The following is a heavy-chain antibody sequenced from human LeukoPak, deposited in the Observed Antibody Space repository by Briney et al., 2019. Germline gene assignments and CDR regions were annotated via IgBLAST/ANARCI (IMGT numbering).Heavy chain of an antibody. CDR3: AREWAGYGWGSYYYY. CDR2: IIPIFGTA. CDR1: GGTFSSYS. J-gene: IGHJ4*02. Sequence: SSVKVSCKASGGTFSSYSIILVRQAPAQGLDWMGGIIPIFGTANYAQKFQGRVTISADESTSTAYKELSRMRSEETAAYYCAREWAGYGWGSYYYYWGQGTLVTVSS. D-gene: IGHD3-10*01. V-gene: IGHV1-69*13.